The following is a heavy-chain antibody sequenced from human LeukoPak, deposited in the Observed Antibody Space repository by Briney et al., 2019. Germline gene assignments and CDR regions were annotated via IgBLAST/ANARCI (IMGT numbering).Heavy chain of an antibody. CDR3: AREDDWNYEDY. CDR1: GFTFSDYY. V-gene: IGHV3-7*01. J-gene: IGHJ4*02. CDR2: IKQDGSEK. Sequence: PGGSLRLSCTVSGFTFSDYYMSWIRQAPGKGLEWVANIKQDGSEKYYVNSVKGRFTISRDDAKNSLYLQMNSLRAEDTAIYYCAREDDWNYEDYWGQGTLVTVSS. D-gene: IGHD1-7*01.